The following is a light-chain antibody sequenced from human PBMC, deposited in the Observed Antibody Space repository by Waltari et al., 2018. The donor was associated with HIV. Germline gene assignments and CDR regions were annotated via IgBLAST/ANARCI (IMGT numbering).Light chain of an antibody. CDR3: SSYGDSLRVL. V-gene: IGLV2-8*01. CDR2: EVT. CDR1: SRDLGAYPS. J-gene: IGLJ3*02. Sequence: QSALPPPPSPPGSLGQSVTISCTGSSRDLGAYPSASWFQQPPRSAPKRLLYEVTRRPSTVSDRFSGSRSGSTAFLTVAGLQPDDEATYFCSSYGDSLRVLFGGGTNVTVL.